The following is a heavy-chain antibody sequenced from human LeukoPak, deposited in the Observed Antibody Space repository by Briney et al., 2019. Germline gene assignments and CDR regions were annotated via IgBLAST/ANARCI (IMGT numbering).Heavy chain of an antibody. CDR2: ISGSGGST. V-gene: IGHV3-23*01. CDR3: ARGPRYCSSTSCAGGAFDI. CDR1: GFTFSSYA. J-gene: IGHJ3*02. Sequence: GGSLRLSCAASGFTFSSYAMSWVRQAPGKGLEWVSAISGSGGSTYYADSVKGRFTISRDNSKNTLYLQMNSLRAEDTAVYYCARGPRYCSSTSCAGGAFDIWGQGTMVTVSS. D-gene: IGHD2-2*01.